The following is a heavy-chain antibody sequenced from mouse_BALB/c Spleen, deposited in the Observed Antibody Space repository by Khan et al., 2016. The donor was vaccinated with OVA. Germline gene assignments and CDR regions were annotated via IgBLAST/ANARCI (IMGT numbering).Heavy chain of an antibody. J-gene: IGHJ3*01. CDR2: IRSAGKT. D-gene: IGHD2-14*01. V-gene: IGHV2-2*01. CDR1: GFSLTTYG. CDR3: ARNSYMYDFTY. Sequence: QVQLKDSGPGLVRPSQTLSITCTVSGFSLTTYGVHWVRQSPGKGLEWLGVIRSAGKTDYNAAFISRLSITKDNSKSQVFFKMNSLQADDTAMYYCARNSYMYDFTYWGQGTLVTVSA.